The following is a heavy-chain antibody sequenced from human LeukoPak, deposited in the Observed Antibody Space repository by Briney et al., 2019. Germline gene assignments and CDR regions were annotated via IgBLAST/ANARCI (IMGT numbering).Heavy chain of an antibody. CDR2: INKDGTAK. J-gene: IGHJ4*02. D-gene: IGHD3-16*02. CDR1: GFAFSDYS. Sequence: GGSLRLFCAASGFAFSDYSMTWVRQAPGKGLEWVANINKDGTAKNYIDSVKGRFTISRDNAKNALFLYMNSLRVEDTAVYYCARARLGVWESYRSYPFDYWGQGTLVTVSS. V-gene: IGHV3-7*03. CDR3: ARARLGVWESYRSYPFDY.